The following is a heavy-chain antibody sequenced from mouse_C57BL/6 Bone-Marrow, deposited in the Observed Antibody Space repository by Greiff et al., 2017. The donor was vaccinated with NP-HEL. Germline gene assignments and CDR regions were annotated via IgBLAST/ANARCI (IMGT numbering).Heavy chain of an antibody. J-gene: IGHJ3*01. Sequence: QVQLQQSGAELVRPGASVKMSCKASGYTFTSYTMHWVKQRPGQGLEWIGYINPSSGYTKFNQKFKDKATLTADKSSSTADMQLSSLTSEDSAVYYCARSGSSYYPFAYWGQGTLVTVSA. D-gene: IGHD2-10*01. CDR3: ARSGSSYYPFAY. CDR2: INPSSGYT. V-gene: IGHV1-4*01. CDR1: GYTFTSYT.